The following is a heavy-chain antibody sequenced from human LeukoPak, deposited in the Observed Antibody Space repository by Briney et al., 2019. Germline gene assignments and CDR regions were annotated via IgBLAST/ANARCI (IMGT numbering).Heavy chain of an antibody. J-gene: IGHJ4*02. Sequence: PGGSLRLSCAASGFTFSSYSMNWVRQAPGKGLERVSSISSSSSYIYYADSVKGRFTISRDNSKNTLYLQMNSLRAEDTAVYYCAKVYYYSSAYGYWGQGTLVTVSS. CDR2: ISSSSSYI. V-gene: IGHV3-21*01. CDR3: AKVYYYSSAYGY. CDR1: GFTFSSYS. D-gene: IGHD3-22*01.